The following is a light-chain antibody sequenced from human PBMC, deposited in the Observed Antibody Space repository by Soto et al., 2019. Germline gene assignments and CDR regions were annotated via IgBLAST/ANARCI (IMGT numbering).Light chain of an antibody. CDR2: GAS. CDR3: QQYGCSPLT. Sequence: EIVLTQSPGTLSLSPGERATLSCRASQSVSRTYVAWYQQKPGQAPRLLIYGASTRATGIPDRFSGSGSGTDFSLTISRLEPEDFAVYYCQQYGCSPLTFGQGTRLEIK. J-gene: IGKJ5*01. CDR1: QSVSRTY. V-gene: IGKV3-20*01.